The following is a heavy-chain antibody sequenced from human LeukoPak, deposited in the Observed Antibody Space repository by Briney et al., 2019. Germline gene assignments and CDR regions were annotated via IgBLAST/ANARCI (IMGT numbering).Heavy chain of an antibody. D-gene: IGHD2-15*01. CDR3: AKSGLNRFDY. V-gene: IGHV3-23*01. CDR1: GFTFSRHS. J-gene: IGHJ4*02. CDR2: FSGSGGST. Sequence: GGSLRLSCAAPGFTFSRHSINWVRQAPGKGLEWVSTFSGSGGSTHYADSVKGRFTISSDNSKNTLYLQMNSLRAEDTAVYYCAKSGLNRFDYWGQGTLVTVSS.